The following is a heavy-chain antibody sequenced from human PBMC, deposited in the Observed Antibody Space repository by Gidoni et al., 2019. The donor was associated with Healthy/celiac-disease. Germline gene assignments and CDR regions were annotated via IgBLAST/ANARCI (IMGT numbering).Heavy chain of an antibody. CDR1: GLTFSSYA. J-gene: IGHJ4*02. V-gene: IGHV3-30*04. CDR3: ARVSMIVVVSTAFDD. Sequence: QVQLVASGGGVVQPGRSLRLSCAASGLTFSSYAMHWVRQAPGKGLEWVAVISYDGSNKYYADSGKGRFTSSRDNSKNTLYLQMNSLRAEDTAVYYCARVSMIVVVSTAFDDWGQGTLVTVSS. D-gene: IGHD3-22*01. CDR2: ISYDGSNK.